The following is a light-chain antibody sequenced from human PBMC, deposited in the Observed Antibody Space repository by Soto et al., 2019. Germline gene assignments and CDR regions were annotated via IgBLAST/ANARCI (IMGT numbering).Light chain of an antibody. V-gene: IGKV3-20*01. CDR1: QSVSSSY. Sequence: EIVLTQPPGTLSLSPGERATLSCRASQSVSSSYLAWYQQKPGQAPRLLIYGASSRATGIPDRFSGSGSGTDFTLTISRXEPEDFAVYYCQQYGSSPRTFGQGTKVDIK. J-gene: IGKJ1*01. CDR2: GAS. CDR3: QQYGSSPRT.